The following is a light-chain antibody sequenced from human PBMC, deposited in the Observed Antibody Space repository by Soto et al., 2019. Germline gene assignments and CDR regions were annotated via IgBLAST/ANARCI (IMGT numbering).Light chain of an antibody. Sequence: QSVLTQPRSVSGAPGQAGTISCTGTSSDGGGYKYVSWYQQHPGKAPKLMIYDVSKRPSGVPDRFSGSKSGNTASLTISGLQAEDEADYYCCSYAGSNWGYVFGTGTKVTVL. J-gene: IGLJ1*01. CDR1: SSDGGGYKY. CDR2: DVS. V-gene: IGLV2-11*01. CDR3: CSYAGSNWGYV.